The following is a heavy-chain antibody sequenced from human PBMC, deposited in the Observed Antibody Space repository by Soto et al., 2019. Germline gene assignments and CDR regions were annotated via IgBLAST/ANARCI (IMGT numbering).Heavy chain of an antibody. CDR3: ARVEGDYITKFNYYYYGMDV. CDR1: GGSISSSNW. CDR2: IYHSGST. J-gene: IGHJ6*02. V-gene: IGHV4-4*02. D-gene: IGHD4-17*01. Sequence: PSETLSLTCAVSGGSISSSNWWSWVRQPPGKGLEWIGEIYHSGSTNYNPSLKSRVTISVDKSKNQFSLKLSSVTAADTAVYYCARVEGDYITKFNYYYYGMDVWGQGTTVTVSS.